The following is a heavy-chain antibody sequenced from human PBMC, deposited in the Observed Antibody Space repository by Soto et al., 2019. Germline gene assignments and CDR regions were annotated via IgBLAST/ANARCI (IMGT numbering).Heavy chain of an antibody. CDR1: GGTFSSYA. V-gene: IGHV1-69*06. D-gene: IGHD3-3*01. CDR3: ARDRRIYYDFWSGHYGMDV. Sequence: SVKVCCKASGGTFSSYAISWVRQAPGQGLEWMGGIIPIFGTANYAQKFQGRVTITADKSTSTAYMELSSLRSEDTAVYYCARDRRIYYDFWSGHYGMDVWGQGTTVTVSS. CDR2: IIPIFGTA. J-gene: IGHJ6*02.